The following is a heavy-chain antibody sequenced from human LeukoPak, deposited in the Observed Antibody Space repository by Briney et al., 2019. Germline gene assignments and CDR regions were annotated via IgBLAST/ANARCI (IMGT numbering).Heavy chain of an antibody. V-gene: IGHV1-2*02. CDR2: INPNSGGT. D-gene: IGHD3-22*01. CDR3: ARDKVNSEYYYDSSAYYSHDY. Sequence: ASAKVSCKASGYTFTGYYIHWVRQAPGQGLEWMGWINPNSGGTNYAQKFQGRVTMTRDTSISTAYMELSRLRSDDTAVYYCARDKVNSEYYYDSSAYYSHDYWGQGTLVTVSS. CDR1: GYTFTGYY. J-gene: IGHJ4*02.